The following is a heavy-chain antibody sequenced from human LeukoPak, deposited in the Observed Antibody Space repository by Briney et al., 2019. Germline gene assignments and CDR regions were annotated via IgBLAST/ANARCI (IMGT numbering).Heavy chain of an antibody. V-gene: IGHV3-11*01. CDR1: GFTFSDYY. J-gene: IGHJ4*02. Sequence: GGSLRLSCAASGFTFSDYYMSWIRQAPGKGLEWVSYISSSGSTIYYADSVKGRFTISRDNAKNSLYLQMNSLRAEDTAVYYCAKDLPAGNRYSYGSLDYWGQGTLVTVSS. D-gene: IGHD5-18*01. CDR3: AKDLPAGNRYSYGSLDY. CDR2: ISSSGSTI.